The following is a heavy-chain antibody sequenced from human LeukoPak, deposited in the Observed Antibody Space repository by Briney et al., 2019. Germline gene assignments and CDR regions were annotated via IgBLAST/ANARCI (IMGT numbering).Heavy chain of an antibody. CDR1: GGSISSSSYY. J-gene: IGHJ4*02. V-gene: IGHV4-39*01. CDR3: ARHVRAAAGLYFDY. Sequence: SETLSLTCTVSGGSISSSSYYWGWIRQPPGKGLEWIGSIYYSGSTYYNPSLKSRVTISVDTSKNQFSLKLSSVTAADTAVYYRARHVRAAAGLYFDYWGQGTLVTVSS. D-gene: IGHD6-13*01. CDR2: IYYSGST.